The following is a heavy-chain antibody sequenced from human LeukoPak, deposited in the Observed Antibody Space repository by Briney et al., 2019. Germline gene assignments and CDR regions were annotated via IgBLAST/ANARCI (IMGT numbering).Heavy chain of an antibody. CDR3: ARGRGVYGGSLYNWFDP. CDR1: GYTFTGYY. J-gene: IGHJ5*02. Sequence: GASVKVSCKASGYTFTGYYMHWVRQAPGQGLEWMGWINPNSGGTNYAQNFQGRVTMTRDTSISTAYMELSRPTSDDTAGYYCARGRGVYGGSLYNWFDPWGQGTLVTVSS. D-gene: IGHD1-26*01. V-gene: IGHV1-2*02. CDR2: INPNSGGT.